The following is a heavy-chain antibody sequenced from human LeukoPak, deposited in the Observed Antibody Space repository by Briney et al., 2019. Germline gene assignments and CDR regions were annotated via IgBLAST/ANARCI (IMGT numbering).Heavy chain of an antibody. D-gene: IGHD6-19*01. V-gene: IGHV3-23*01. CDR2: ISGSGGST. CDR3: AKGPSSGWYLFLDY. J-gene: IGHJ4*02. CDR1: GFTFSSYA. Sequence: GGSLRLSCAASGFTFSSYAMSWVRQAPGKGLEWVSAISGSGGSTYYADSVKGRFTISRDNSKNTLYLQMNSLRAEDTAVYYCAKGPSSGWYLFLDYWGQGTLVTVSS.